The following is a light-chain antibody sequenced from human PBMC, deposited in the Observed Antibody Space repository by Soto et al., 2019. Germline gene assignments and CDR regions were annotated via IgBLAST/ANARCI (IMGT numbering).Light chain of an antibody. CDR3: SSYRSRSLYV. J-gene: IGLJ1*01. V-gene: IGLV2-14*01. Sequence: QSVLTQSASVSGSPGQSITISCTGTSSDVGGYNYVSWYQQHPGKAPKLMIYEGSKRPSGVSNRFSGSKSGNTASLTISGLQAEDEADYYCSSYRSRSLYVFGTGTKV. CDR2: EGS. CDR1: SSDVGGYNY.